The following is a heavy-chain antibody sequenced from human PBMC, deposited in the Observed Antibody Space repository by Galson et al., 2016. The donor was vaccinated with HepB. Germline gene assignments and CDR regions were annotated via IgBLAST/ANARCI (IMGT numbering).Heavy chain of an antibody. D-gene: IGHD4-11*01. CDR1: GFTFSSST. V-gene: IGHV1-58*01. CDR3: AAEISYINYGDY. J-gene: IGHJ4*02. Sequence: SVKVSCKASGFTFSSSTVHWVRQARGQRLEWIGRVVVGTGNTNCEEKFQKRVTITRDMYTSTAYMELSSLRSEDTAVYYCAAEISYINYGDYWGQGTLVTVSS. CDR2: VVVGTGNT.